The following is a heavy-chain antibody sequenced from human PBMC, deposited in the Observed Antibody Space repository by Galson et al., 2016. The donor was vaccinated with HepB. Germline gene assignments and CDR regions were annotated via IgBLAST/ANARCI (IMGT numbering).Heavy chain of an antibody. D-gene: IGHD3-22*01. CDR2: LNPKSGGT. V-gene: IGHV1-2*02. CDR1: GYPFIGYY. CDR3: ARVNYYDPTGFYFPKNYYSYGMDV. Sequence: SVKVSCKASGYPFIGYYLRWVRQAPGQRLEWMGWLNPKSGGTNYAQIFQGRVTMTRDTSYTTAYLELSRLRSDDTAIYFCARVNYYDPTGFYFPKNYYSYGMDVWGQGTRVTVSS. J-gene: IGHJ6*02.